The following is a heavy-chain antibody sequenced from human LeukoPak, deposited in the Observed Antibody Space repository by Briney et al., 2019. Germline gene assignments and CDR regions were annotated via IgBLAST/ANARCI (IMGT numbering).Heavy chain of an antibody. CDR2: IIPIFGTA. CDR1: GGTFSSYA. Sequence: ASVKVSCKASGGTFSSYAISWVRQAPGQGLEWMGGIIPIFGTANYAQKFQGRVTITADESTSTAYMELSSLRSEDTAVYYCARSSYYGVYYYYYMDVWGKGTTVTVSS. V-gene: IGHV1-69*13. D-gene: IGHD1-26*01. CDR3: ARSSYYGVYYYYYMDV. J-gene: IGHJ6*03.